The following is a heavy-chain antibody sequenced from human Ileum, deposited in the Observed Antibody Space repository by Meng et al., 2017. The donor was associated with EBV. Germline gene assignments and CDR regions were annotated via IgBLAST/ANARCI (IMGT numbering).Heavy chain of an antibody. CDR1: DDSTNSSNW. V-gene: IGHV4-4*01. CDR2: IYYSGIN. J-gene: IGHJ4*02. D-gene: IGHD4-11*01. CDR3: ARHSAYSQGY. Sequence: GCVPEPAKLTWTTALTRAVADDSTNSSNWWSWVRPPPGKGLEWIGQIYYSGINDYNPSLKSRVTISVDKSRNQVSLKLNSVTAADTAVYFCARHSAYSQGYWGQGTLVTVSS.